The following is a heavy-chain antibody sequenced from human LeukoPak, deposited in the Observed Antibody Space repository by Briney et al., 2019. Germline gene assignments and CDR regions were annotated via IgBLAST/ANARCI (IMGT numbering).Heavy chain of an antibody. D-gene: IGHD3-22*01. V-gene: IGHV3-7*01. CDR2: IKQDGSER. J-gene: IGHJ4*02. Sequence: GGSLRLSCTASGFPFIEYSMNWVRQVPGKGLEWVGNIKQDGSERNYVDSVKGRFTISRDNAKKSLYLQMDSLRAEDAAVYYCARDWGAYYHFFDYWGQGTLVTVSS. CDR3: ARDWGAYYHFFDY. CDR1: GFPFIEYS.